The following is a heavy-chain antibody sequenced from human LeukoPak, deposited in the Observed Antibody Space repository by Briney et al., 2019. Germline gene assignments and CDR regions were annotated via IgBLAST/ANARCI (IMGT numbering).Heavy chain of an antibody. CDR1: GFTLSHYY. Sequence: GGSLRLSCAASGFTLSHYYMTWIRQAPGKGVEWLSRISSSGDTIYYADPVKGQFTISRDNAENSLYLQRNSLRAEDTAMYYCTRQGSEIDYWGQGTLVTDCS. J-gene: IGHJ4*02. V-gene: IGHV3-11*01. CDR3: TRQGSEIDY. CDR2: ISSSGDTI.